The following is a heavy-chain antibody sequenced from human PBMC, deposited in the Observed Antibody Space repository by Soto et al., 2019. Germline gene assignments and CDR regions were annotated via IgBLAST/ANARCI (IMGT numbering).Heavy chain of an antibody. V-gene: IGHV3-23*01. J-gene: IGHJ5*02. CDR2: ISGSGAST. Sequence: PGGSLRLSCAASGFTFSSRALSWVRQAPGKGLEWVSSISGSGASTYYADSVKGRFTVSRDNSKNMLYLQMNSLRAEDTAVYFCAKDRGVMADPPHPPNWFDPWGQGTLVTVSS. D-gene: IGHD2-8*01. CDR1: GFTFSSRA. CDR3: AKDRGVMADPPHPPNWFDP.